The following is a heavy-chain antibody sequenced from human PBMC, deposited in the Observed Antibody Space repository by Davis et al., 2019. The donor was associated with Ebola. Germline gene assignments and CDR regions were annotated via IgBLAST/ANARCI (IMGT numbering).Heavy chain of an antibody. D-gene: IGHD3-9*01. J-gene: IGHJ4*02. CDR3: ARDRDMYYDILIGYSPMDY. CDR2: TSSTSYYI. V-gene: IGHV3-21*04. CDR1: GFTFSSYA. Sequence: GGSLRLSCAASGFTFSSYAMSWVRQAPGKGLEWVSSTSSTSYYIYYADSVRGRFTISRDNAKNSLYLQMNSLRAEDTAVYYCARDRDMYYDILIGYSPMDYWGQGTLVTVSS.